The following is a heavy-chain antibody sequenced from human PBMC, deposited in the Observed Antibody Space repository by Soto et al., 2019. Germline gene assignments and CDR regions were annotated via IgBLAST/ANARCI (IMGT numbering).Heavy chain of an antibody. Sequence: GGSLRLSCAASGFTFSSYAMHWVRQAPGKGLEWVAVISYDGSNKYYADSVKGRFTISRDNSKNTLYLQMNSLRAEDTAVYYCARSLDSGYGFDYWGQGTLVTVSS. CDR1: GFTFSSYA. CDR2: ISYDGSNK. CDR3: ARSLDSGYGFDY. D-gene: IGHD3-22*01. V-gene: IGHV3-30-3*01. J-gene: IGHJ4*02.